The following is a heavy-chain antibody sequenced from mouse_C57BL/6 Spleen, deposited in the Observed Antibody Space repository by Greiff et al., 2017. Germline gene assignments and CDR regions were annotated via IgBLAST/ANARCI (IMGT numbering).Heavy chain of an antibody. CDR3: ARHGNYDYYAMDY. D-gene: IGHD2-1*01. CDR2: IYPGDGDT. J-gene: IGHJ4*01. CDR1: GYAFSSYW. Sequence: QVQLQQSGAELVKPGASVKISCKASGYAFSSYWMNWVKKRPGKGLEWIGQIYPGDGDTNYNGKFKGKATLTADKSSSTAYMQLSSLTSEDSAVYFCARHGNYDYYAMDYWGQGTSVTVSS. V-gene: IGHV1-80*01.